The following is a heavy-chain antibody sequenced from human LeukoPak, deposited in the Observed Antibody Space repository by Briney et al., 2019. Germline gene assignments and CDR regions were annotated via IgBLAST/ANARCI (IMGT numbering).Heavy chain of an antibody. Sequence: GSVKVSCKTSGYSFTDYYMHRVRQAPGQGLEWMGWINPNSGGTSSAQKFQGRVTMTRDTSITTVCMEVSWLTSDDTAIYYCARADRLDGGPYLIGPWGQGTLVTVSS. CDR1: GYSFTDYY. CDR3: ARADRLDGGPYLIGP. CDR2: INPNSGGT. J-gene: IGHJ5*02. V-gene: IGHV1-2*02. D-gene: IGHD2-21*01.